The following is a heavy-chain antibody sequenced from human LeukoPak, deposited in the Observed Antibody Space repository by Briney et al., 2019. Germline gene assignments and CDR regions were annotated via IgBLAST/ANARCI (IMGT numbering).Heavy chain of an antibody. CDR3: AKGPLTEVAGTTWDY. D-gene: IGHD6-19*01. Sequence: AGGSLRLSCAASGFTFSNYAMSWVRPAPGKGLEWVSAISGSGGSTYYADSVKGRFTISRDSSKNTLYLQMNSLRAEDTAVYYCAKGPLTEVAGTTWDYWGQGTLVTVSS. V-gene: IGHV3-23*01. CDR1: GFTFSNYA. J-gene: IGHJ4*02. CDR2: ISGSGGST.